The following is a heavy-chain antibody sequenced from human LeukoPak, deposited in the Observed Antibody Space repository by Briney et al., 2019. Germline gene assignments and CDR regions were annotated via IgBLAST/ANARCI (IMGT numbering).Heavy chain of an antibody. D-gene: IGHD1-14*01. CDR3: ARVTHRSADAFDI. V-gene: IGHV1-69*13. J-gene: IGHJ3*02. Sequence: GASVKVSCKASGGTFSSYAISWVRQAPGQGLEWMGGIIPIFGTANYAQKFQGRVTITADESTSTAYMELSSLRSDDTAVYYCARVTHRSADAFDIWGQGTMVTVSS. CDR2: IIPIFGTA. CDR1: GGTFSSYA.